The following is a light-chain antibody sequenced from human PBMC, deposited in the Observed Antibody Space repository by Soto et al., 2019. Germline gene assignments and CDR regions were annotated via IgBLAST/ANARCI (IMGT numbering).Light chain of an antibody. J-gene: IGKJ5*01. CDR3: QQYGTSPT. V-gene: IGKV3-20*01. CDR2: GAS. Sequence: EIVLTQSPGTLSLFPGERATLSCRASQSLITRYLAWYQQKPGQAPRLLIYGASSRATGIPDRFSGSGSGTDFTLTISRLEPEEFAVYYCQQYGTSPTFGQGTRLEIK. CDR1: QSLITRY.